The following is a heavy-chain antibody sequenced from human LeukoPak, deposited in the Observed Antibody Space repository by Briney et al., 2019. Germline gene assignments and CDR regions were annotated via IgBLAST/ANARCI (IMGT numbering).Heavy chain of an antibody. CDR3: ARGRRGSGY. Sequence: SETLSLTCTVSGGSISSSSYYWGWIRQPPGKGLEWIGSIYYSGSTNYNPSLKSRVTISVDTSKNQFSLKLSSVTAADTAVYYCARGRRGSGYWGQGTLVTVSS. CDR2: IYYSGST. D-gene: IGHD6-19*01. CDR1: GGSISSSSYY. J-gene: IGHJ4*02. V-gene: IGHV4-39*07.